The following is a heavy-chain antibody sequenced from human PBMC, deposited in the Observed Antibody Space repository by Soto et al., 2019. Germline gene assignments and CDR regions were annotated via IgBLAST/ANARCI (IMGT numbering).Heavy chain of an antibody. CDR2: IKQDGSEK. V-gene: IGHV3-7*01. CDR3: ARDRGGVESLGVDV. Sequence: PGGSLRLSCAASGFTFSSYWMSWVRQAPGKGLEWVANIKQDGSEKYYVDSVKGRFTISRDNAKNSLYLQMNSLRAEDTAVYYCARDRGGVESLGVDVWGQGTTVTVSS. CDR1: GFTFSSYW. D-gene: IGHD2-8*02. J-gene: IGHJ6*02.